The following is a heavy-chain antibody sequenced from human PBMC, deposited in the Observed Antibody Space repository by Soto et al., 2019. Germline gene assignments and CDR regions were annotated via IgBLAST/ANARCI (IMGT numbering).Heavy chain of an antibody. J-gene: IGHJ5*02. V-gene: IGHV4-4*02. CDR3: ARHEGWTGPDQ. CDR1: GASIGSGGC. Sequence: PSETLSLTCAVSGASIGSGGCVILFRRPPGKGLEWIAEIFHDGNTNYSPSLKSRVTISVDKSQNQFSLNVYSVTAADTAVYYCARHEGWTGPDQWGQGTLVTVSS. CDR2: IFHDGNT. D-gene: IGHD2-8*02.